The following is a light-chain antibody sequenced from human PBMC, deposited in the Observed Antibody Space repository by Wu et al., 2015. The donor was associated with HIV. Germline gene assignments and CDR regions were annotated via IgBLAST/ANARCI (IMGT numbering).Light chain of an antibody. CDR3: QQRSNWPYS. CDR1: QTVNSNS. Sequence: EIVLTQSPGTLSLSPGERATLSCRASQTVNSNSLAWYQQRPGQAPRLLIYDASNRATGIPARFSGSGSGTDFTLTISSLEPEDFAVYYCQQRSNWPYSFGQGTKLEIK. J-gene: IGKJ2*03. V-gene: IGKV3-11*01. CDR2: DAS.